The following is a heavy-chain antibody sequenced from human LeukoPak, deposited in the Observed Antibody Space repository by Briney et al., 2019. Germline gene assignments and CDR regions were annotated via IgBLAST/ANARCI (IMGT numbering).Heavy chain of an antibody. CDR2: INTDTGNP. V-gene: IGHV7-4-1*02. CDR3: ARGIGIGTVLMVHGNMDV. J-gene: IGHJ6*03. D-gene: IGHD2-8*01. Sequence: GASVKVSCKASGYTFTKYGVYWVRQAPGQGLEWMGWINTDTGNPTYVQGFTGRFVFSLDTSVSTTYLQISSLKPEDTAVYYCARGIGIGTVLMVHGNMDVWGKGTTVTVSS. CDR1: GYTFTKYG.